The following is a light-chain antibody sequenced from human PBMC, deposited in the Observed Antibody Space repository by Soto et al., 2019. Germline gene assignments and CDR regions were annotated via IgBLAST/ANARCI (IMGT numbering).Light chain of an antibody. CDR2: SNN. J-gene: IGLJ1*01. CDR1: SSNIGSKT. V-gene: IGLV1-44*01. CDR3: AAWDVSLNGYV. Sequence: QSVLTQPPSTSGTPGQRVTISCSGSSSNIGSKTVNWYQQLPGTAPKLLIYSNNQRPSGVSDRFSGSKSGTSASLAISGLQSEDEADYYCAAWDVSLNGYVFGTGTKLTV.